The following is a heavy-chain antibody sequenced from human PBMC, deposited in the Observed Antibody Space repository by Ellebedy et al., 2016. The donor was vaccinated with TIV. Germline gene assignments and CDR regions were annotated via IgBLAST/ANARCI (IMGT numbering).Heavy chain of an antibody. J-gene: IGHJ4*02. Sequence: GGSLRLXCAVSGFTFDDYGMSWVRQAPGKGLEWVAFVSYDGSKTYYADSVKGRFTISRDNSKNTLDLQMNSLRAEDTALYYCARETRGYAGIFDYWGQGTLVTASS. CDR3: ARETRGYAGIFDY. D-gene: IGHD2-15*01. CDR1: GFTFDDYG. CDR2: VSYDGSKT. V-gene: IGHV3-30*03.